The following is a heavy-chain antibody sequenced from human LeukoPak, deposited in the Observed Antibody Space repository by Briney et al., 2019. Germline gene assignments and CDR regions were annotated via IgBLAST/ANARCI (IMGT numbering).Heavy chain of an antibody. Sequence: GRSLRLSCAASGFTFSSYGMHWVRQAPGKGLEWVAVISYDGSNKYYADSVKGRFTISRDNSKNTLYLQINSLRAEDTAVYYCAKDGRWLQQFDYWGQGTLVTVSS. J-gene: IGHJ4*02. CDR3: AKDGRWLQQFDY. CDR2: ISYDGSNK. CDR1: GFTFSSYG. D-gene: IGHD5-24*01. V-gene: IGHV3-30*18.